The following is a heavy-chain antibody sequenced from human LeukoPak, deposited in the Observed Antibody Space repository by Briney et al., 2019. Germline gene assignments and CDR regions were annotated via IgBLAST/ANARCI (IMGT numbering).Heavy chain of an antibody. Sequence: GGSLRLSCATSGFTFSSYGMHWVRQAPGKGLEWVAVKWYDGSNKYYADSVKGRFTISRDDSKGTLYLQMNSLRAEDTALYYCARDLGHSGNFYFDYWGLGTLLTVSS. J-gene: IGHJ4*02. D-gene: IGHD1-26*01. CDR3: ARDLGHSGNFYFDY. CDR1: GFTFSSYG. CDR2: KWYDGSNK. V-gene: IGHV3-33*01.